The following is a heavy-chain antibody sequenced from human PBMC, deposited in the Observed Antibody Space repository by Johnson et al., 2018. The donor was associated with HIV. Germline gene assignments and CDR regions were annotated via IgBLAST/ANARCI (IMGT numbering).Heavy chain of an antibody. Sequence: VQLVESGGDLVQPGGSLRLSCAASGFTVSNNYVSWVRQAPGKGLEWVSVIYASGDTYHAASVKGRFTISRDNSKNTVYLQMSSLRVEDTALYYCARRGARIVRGGAFDFWGQGTMVTVSS. CDR3: ARRGARIVRGGAFDF. V-gene: IGHV3-66*02. J-gene: IGHJ3*01. CDR1: GFTVSNNY. D-gene: IGHD6-6*01. CDR2: IYASGDT.